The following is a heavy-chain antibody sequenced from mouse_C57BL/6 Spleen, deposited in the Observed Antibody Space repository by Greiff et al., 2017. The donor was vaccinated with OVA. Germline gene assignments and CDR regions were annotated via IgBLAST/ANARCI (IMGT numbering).Heavy chain of an antibody. J-gene: IGHJ2*01. CDR2: INPSSGYT. CDR1: GYTFTSYT. CDR3: ARVLYDYDKGYYFDY. D-gene: IGHD2-4*01. V-gene: IGHV1-4*01. Sequence: VKVVESGAELARPGASVKMSCKASGYTFTSYTMHWVKQRPGQGLEWIGYINPSSGYTKYNQKFKDKATLTADKSSSTAYMQLSSLTSEDSAVYYCARVLYDYDKGYYFDYWGQGTTLTVSS.